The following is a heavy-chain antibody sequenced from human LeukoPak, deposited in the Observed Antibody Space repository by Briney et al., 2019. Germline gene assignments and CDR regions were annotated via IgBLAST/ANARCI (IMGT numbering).Heavy chain of an antibody. J-gene: IGHJ4*02. CDR2: ISSSSSYI. CDR3: ARDTGLRDSSGYDY. CDR1: GFTFSSYS. Sequence: PGGSLRLSCAASGFTFSSYSMNWGRQAPGKGLEWVSSISSSSSYIYYADSVKGRFTISRDNAKNSLYLQMNSLRAEDTAVYYCARDTGLRDSSGYDYWGQGTLVTVSS. D-gene: IGHD3-22*01. V-gene: IGHV3-21*01.